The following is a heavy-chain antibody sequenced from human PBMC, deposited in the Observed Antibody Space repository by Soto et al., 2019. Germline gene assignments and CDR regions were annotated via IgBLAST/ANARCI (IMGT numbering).Heavy chain of an antibody. V-gene: IGHV3-64*07. D-gene: IGHD4-17*01. J-gene: IGHJ4*02. CDR3: ARADYGTFDN. Sequence: VQLLESGGGLVQPGGSLRLSCSASGFIFRNYNMHWVRQAPGKGLECVSGISSNGGSTFYADSVKGRFSIARDNSKNTLHLQMGSLRPEYMGTYYCARADYGTFDNWGQGTLVAVSS. CDR2: ISSNGGST. CDR1: GFIFRNYN.